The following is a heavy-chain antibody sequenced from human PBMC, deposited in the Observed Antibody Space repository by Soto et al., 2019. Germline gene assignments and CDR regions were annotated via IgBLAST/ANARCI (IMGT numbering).Heavy chain of an antibody. D-gene: IGHD6-19*01. V-gene: IGHV3-23*01. CDR1: GFTFSSYA. CDR2: ISGSGGST. J-gene: IGHJ4*02. Sequence: GGSLRLSCAASGFTFSSYAMSWVRQAPGKGLEWVSAISGSGGSTYYADSVKGGFTISRDNSKNTLYLQMNSLRAEDTAVYYCAKATYGIAVAGTAFDYWGQGTLVTVSS. CDR3: AKATYGIAVAGTAFDY.